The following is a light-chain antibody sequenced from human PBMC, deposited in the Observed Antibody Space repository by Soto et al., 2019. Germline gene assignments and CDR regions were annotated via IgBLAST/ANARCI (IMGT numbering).Light chain of an antibody. CDR3: QQSYSTPLT. J-gene: IGKJ3*01. Sequence: DIQMTQSPSSLSASVGDRVTITCRASQSISSYLNWYQQKPGKAPKFLIYAASSLQSGVPSRFSGSGSGTDFTLTISSXQPEDFATYYCQQSYSTPLTFGPGTKVDIK. CDR2: AAS. CDR1: QSISSY. V-gene: IGKV1-39*01.